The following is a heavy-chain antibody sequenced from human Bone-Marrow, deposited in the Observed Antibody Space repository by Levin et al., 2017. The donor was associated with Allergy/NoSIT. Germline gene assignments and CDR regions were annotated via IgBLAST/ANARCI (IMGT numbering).Heavy chain of an antibody. V-gene: IGHV2-5*02. CDR1: GFSLNTYGEA. Sequence: ESGPTLVKPTQTLTLTCTFSGFSLNTYGEAVGWIRQPPGKALECLALVYWDDDKRYSPSLRDRLTITKDTSKNQVVLTMTNVDPVDTATYYFAHISVYIVSTRPPDNGMDVWGQGTTVTVSS. CDR2: VYWDDDK. J-gene: IGHJ6*02. CDR3: AHISVYIVSTRPPDNGMDV. D-gene: IGHD5/OR15-5a*01.